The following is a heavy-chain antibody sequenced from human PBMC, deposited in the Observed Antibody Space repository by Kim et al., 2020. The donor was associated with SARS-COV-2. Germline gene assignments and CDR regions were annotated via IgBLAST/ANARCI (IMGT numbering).Heavy chain of an antibody. J-gene: IGHJ4*02. V-gene: IGHV1-18*01. D-gene: IGHD3-22*01. Sequence: AQKLQGRVTMTTDTSTSTAYMELRSLRSDDTAVYYCARDLDRSSGYYPDYWGQGTLVTVSS. CDR3: ARDLDRSSGYYPDY.